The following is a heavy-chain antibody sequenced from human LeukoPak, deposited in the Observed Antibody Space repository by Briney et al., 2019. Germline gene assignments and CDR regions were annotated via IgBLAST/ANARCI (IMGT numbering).Heavy chain of an antibody. Sequence: PGGSLRLSCAASGFTFSSYWMSWVRQAPGKGLEWVANIKQDGSEKYYVDSVKGRFTISRDNAKNSLYLQMNSLRAEDTAVYYCAREGYSYGYTRMDVWGKGTTVTISS. V-gene: IGHV3-7*03. CDR1: GFTFSSYW. D-gene: IGHD5-18*01. CDR3: AREGYSYGYTRMDV. CDR2: IKQDGSEK. J-gene: IGHJ6*03.